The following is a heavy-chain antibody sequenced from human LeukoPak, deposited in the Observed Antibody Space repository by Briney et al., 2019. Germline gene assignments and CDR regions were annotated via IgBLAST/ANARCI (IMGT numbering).Heavy chain of an antibody. J-gene: IGHJ4*02. V-gene: IGHV3-48*01. Sequence: PGGSLRLSCAASGFTFSSYSMNWVRQAPGEGLEWGSYISSSSSTIYYADSVKGRFTISRDNAKNSLYLQMNSLRAEDTAVYYCARLGVWFGELWDFDYWGQGTLVTVSS. CDR3: ARLGVWFGELWDFDY. CDR2: ISSSSSTI. D-gene: IGHD3-10*01. CDR1: GFTFSSYS.